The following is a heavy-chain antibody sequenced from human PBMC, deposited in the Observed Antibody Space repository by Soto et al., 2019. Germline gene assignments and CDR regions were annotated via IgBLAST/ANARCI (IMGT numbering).Heavy chain of an antibody. Sequence: QVQLVQSGAEVKKPGSSVKVSCKASGGTFSSYAISWVRQAPGQGLEWMGGIIPIFGTANYAQKFQGRVTITADESTSTAYMELGSLRSEDTAVYYCARLYCSGGSCYSALDYWGQGTLVTVSS. J-gene: IGHJ4*02. V-gene: IGHV1-69*12. CDR2: IIPIFGTA. D-gene: IGHD2-15*01. CDR3: ARLYCSGGSCYSALDY. CDR1: GGTFSSYA.